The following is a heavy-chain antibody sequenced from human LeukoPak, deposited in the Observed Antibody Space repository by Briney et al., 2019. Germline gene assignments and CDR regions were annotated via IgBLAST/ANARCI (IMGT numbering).Heavy chain of an antibody. D-gene: IGHD3-9*01. CDR1: GFTFSNYG. CDR2: ISYDESDK. Sequence: PGGSLRLSCAASGFTFSNYGMHWVRQAPGKGLEWVAVISYDESDKYYADSVKGRFTISRDNSKNTLYLQMNSLRPEDTAVYYCARSYYDILTGYWVDDTFDIWGQGTMVTVSS. J-gene: IGHJ3*02. CDR3: ARSYYDILTGYWVDDTFDI. V-gene: IGHV3-30*03.